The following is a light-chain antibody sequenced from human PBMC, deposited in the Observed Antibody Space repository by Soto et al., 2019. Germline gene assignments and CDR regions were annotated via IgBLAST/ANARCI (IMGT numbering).Light chain of an antibody. J-gene: IGLJ2*01. V-gene: IGLV6-57*04. CDR2: EDN. Sequence: NFMLTQPHSVSESPGKTVTISCTRSSGSIASHYVQWYQQRPGSAPTTVIYEDNQRPPGVPDRFSGSIDSSSNSASLTISGLKTEDEADYYCQSYDSSNHAHVVFGGGTKLTVL. CDR3: QSYDSSNHAHVV. CDR1: SGSIASHY.